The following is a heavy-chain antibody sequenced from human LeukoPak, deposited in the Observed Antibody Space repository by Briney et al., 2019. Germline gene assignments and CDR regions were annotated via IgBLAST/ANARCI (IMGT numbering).Heavy chain of an antibody. Sequence: GESLKISCKGSGYSFTSYWIGWVRQMPGKGLEWMGIIYPGDSDTRDSPSFQGQVTISADKSISTAYLQWSSLKASDTAMYYCARVRHCSGGSCPKGVDYWGQGTLVTVSS. CDR1: GYSFTSYW. D-gene: IGHD2-15*01. V-gene: IGHV5-51*01. J-gene: IGHJ4*02. CDR3: ARVRHCSGGSCPKGVDY. CDR2: IYPGDSDT.